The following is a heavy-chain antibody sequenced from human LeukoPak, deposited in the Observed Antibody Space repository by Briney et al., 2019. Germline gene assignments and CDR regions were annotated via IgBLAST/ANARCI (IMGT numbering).Heavy chain of an antibody. J-gene: IGHJ4*02. V-gene: IGHV3-48*01. CDR2: ISSSGTTI. CDR1: GFTFRTSG. CDR3: AKDGGTHFDH. Sequence: PGGSLRLSCAASGFTFRTSGMNWVRQAPGKGLEWVSYISSSGTTISYAQSVKGRFTITRDNAQNSLTLHMNTLRADDTVVYYCAKDGGTHFDHWGQGTLVTVSS. D-gene: IGHD1-26*01.